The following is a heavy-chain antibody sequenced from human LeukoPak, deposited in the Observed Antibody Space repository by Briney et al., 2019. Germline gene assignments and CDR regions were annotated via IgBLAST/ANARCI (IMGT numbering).Heavy chain of an antibody. CDR1: GGSINSYY. V-gene: IGHV4-59*08. J-gene: IGHJ4*02. CDR3: ARAGLNDYGASYYFDY. CDR2: IYYTGNT. D-gene: IGHD4-17*01. Sequence: PSETLSLTCSVSGGSINSYYWSWIRQPPGKGLEWSGYIYYTGNTNYNPSLKSRVTLSVDTSKNQFSLRLTSLTAADTAVYYCARAGLNDYGASYYFDYWGQGTLVTVSS.